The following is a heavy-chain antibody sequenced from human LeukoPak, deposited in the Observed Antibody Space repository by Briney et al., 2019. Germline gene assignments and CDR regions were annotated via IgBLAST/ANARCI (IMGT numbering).Heavy chain of an antibody. D-gene: IGHD1-26*01. CDR3: AKDRWDLPFDY. J-gene: IGHJ4*02. Sequence: GGSLRLSCAASGFTFSRNGMHWVRQAPGKGLVWVALIRYDGSIKYYEDSVKGRFTISRDNSQNTLCLQMNSLRAEDTAVYYCAKDRWDLPFDYWGQGTLVTVSS. CDR2: IRYDGSIK. V-gene: IGHV3-30*02. CDR1: GFTFSRNG.